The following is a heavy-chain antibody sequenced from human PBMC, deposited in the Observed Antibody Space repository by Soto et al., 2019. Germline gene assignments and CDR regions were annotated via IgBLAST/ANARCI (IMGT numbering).Heavy chain of an antibody. J-gene: IGHJ4*02. CDR1: GYTFTSYG. CDR3: AKGEVRGIIPSYFDY. CDR2: ISAYNGNT. V-gene: IGHV1-18*04. Sequence: ASVKVSCKASGYTFTSYGLSWVRQAPGQGLEWMGWISAYNGNTNYVQSLQDRVSMTRDTSKSTVYMELRSLRAEDTAVYYCAKGEVRGIIPSYFDYWGLGTLVTVSS. D-gene: IGHD3-10*01.